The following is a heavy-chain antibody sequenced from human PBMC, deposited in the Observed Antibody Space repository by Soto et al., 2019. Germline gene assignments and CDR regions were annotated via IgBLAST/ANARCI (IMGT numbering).Heavy chain of an antibody. V-gene: IGHV1-18*04. CDR3: ARARGYYDSSGYKPPGY. CDR1: GYTFTSYG. J-gene: IGHJ4*02. D-gene: IGHD3-22*01. Sequence: QVQLVQSGAEVKKPGASVKVSCKASGYTFTSYGISWVRQAPGLGLEWMGWISAYNVNTNYVQKLQGRVTMTTDTSTSTAYMELRSLKSDDTAVYYCARARGYYDSSGYKPPGYWGQGTLVTVSS. CDR2: ISAYNVNT.